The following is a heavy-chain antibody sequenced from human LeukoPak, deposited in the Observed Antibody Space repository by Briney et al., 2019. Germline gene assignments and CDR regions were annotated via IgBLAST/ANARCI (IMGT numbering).Heavy chain of an antibody. Sequence: PGGSLRLSCAASGFTFSSYEMNWVRQAPGKGLAWVSYISSGRTIYYADSVKGRFTISRDNAKNSLYLQMNSLRAEDTAVYYCARDGRSSGWDFDSWGQGTLVTVSS. J-gene: IGHJ4*02. CDR2: ISSGRTI. CDR3: ARDGRSSGWDFDS. CDR1: GFTFSSYE. V-gene: IGHV3-48*03. D-gene: IGHD6-19*01.